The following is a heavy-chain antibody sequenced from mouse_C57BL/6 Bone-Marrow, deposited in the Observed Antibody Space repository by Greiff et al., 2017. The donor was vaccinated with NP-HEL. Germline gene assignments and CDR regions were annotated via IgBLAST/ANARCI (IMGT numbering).Heavy chain of an antibody. Sequence: DVQLVESGGGLVQPGGSLKLSCAASGFTFSDYYMYWVRQTPEKRLEWVAYISNGGGSTYYPDTVKGRFTISRDNAKNTLYLQMSRLKSEDTAMYYCARRGPMITTRGHYYAMDYWGQGTSVTVSS. D-gene: IGHD2-4*01. CDR2: ISNGGGST. V-gene: IGHV5-12*01. J-gene: IGHJ4*01. CDR3: ARRGPMITTRGHYYAMDY. CDR1: GFTFSDYY.